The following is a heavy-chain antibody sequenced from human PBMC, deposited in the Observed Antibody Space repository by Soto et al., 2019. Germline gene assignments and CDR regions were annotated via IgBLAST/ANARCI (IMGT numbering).Heavy chain of an antibody. Sequence: TGGSLRLSCAASGFTVSSSYMNWVRQAPGKGLEWVSGTYSGGDTYYADSVKGRFTISRDNSKNTLYLQMNSLRAEDTAVYYCARIPTNYYGSGSYCLEYWGQGTLVTVSS. CDR1: GFTVSSSY. J-gene: IGHJ4*02. CDR3: ARIPTNYYGSGSYCLEY. D-gene: IGHD3-10*01. CDR2: TYSGGDT. V-gene: IGHV3-66*01.